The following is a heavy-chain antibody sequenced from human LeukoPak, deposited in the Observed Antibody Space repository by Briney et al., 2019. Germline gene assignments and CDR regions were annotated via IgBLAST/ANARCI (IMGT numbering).Heavy chain of an antibody. CDR1: GFTFSSYW. CDR3: ARDRGYYFDY. D-gene: IGHD3-10*01. J-gene: IGHJ4*02. Sequence: GGSLRLSCAASGFTFSSYWMSWVRQAPGKGLEWVANVKQDGSEKYYVDSVEGRFTISRDNAKNTLYLQMNSLRAEDTAVYYCARDRGYYFDYWGQGTLVTVSS. V-gene: IGHV3-7*01. CDR2: VKQDGSEK.